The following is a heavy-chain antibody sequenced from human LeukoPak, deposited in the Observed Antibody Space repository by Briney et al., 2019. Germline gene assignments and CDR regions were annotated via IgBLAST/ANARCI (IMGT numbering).Heavy chain of an antibody. V-gene: IGHV4-38-2*02. CDR1: GYSISSGYF. D-gene: IGHD2-15*01. Sequence: KPSETLSLTRTVSGYSISSGYFWGWIRQPPGKGLEWIGTIYHSGSTYYNASLESRVTISVDTSKNQFSLKLSSVTAADTAVYYCARLDCSGGSCYRSPFDPWGQGTLVTVSS. J-gene: IGHJ5*02. CDR2: IYHSGST. CDR3: ARLDCSGGSCYRSPFDP.